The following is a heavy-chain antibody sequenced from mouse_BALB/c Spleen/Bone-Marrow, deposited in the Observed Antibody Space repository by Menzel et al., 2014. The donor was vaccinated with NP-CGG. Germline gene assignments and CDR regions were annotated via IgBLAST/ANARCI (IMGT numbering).Heavy chain of an antibody. V-gene: IGHV1-87*01. J-gene: IGHJ2*01. CDR3: ARGTNY. CDR1: GYTFTNYW. D-gene: IGHD3-3*01. Sequence: QVQLQQSGAELARPGASVKLSCKASGYTFTNYWMQWVKQRPGQGLEWIGAIYPGDGDTRYTQRFKDKATLTADNSSTTAYMQLSNLASDDSAVYYCARGTNYRGQGTTLTVSS. CDR2: IYPGDGDT.